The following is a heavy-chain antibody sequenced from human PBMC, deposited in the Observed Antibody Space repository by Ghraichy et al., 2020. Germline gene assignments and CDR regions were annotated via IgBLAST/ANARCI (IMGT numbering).Heavy chain of an antibody. D-gene: IGHD6-13*01. V-gene: IGHV3-66*01. CDR3: ARYPHIGSNNWFDP. J-gene: IGHJ5*02. Sequence: GESLNISCAASGFTVSSNYMSWVRQAPGKGLEWVSVIYSGGSTYYADSVKGRFTISRDNSKNTLYLQMNSLRAEDTAVYYCARYPHIGSNNWFDPWGQGTLVTVSS. CDR1: GFTVSSNY. CDR2: IYSGGST.